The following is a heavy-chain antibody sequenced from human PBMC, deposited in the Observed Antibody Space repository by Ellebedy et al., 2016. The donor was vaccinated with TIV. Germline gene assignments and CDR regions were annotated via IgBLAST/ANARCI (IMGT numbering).Heavy chain of an antibody. CDR2: ISHTGGRT. D-gene: IGHD3-22*01. J-gene: IGHJ4*02. CDR3: AKGRGGGSDSSAPRYYFDY. CDR1: GFTFSSYA. Sequence: GESLKISCAASGFTFSSYAMSRVRQAPGKGLEWVSTISHTGGRTYYADSVGGRFTISRDNSKKTLYLQMNSLSAEDTAVYYCAKGRGGGSDSSAPRYYFDYWGLGTLVTVSS. V-gene: IGHV3-23*01.